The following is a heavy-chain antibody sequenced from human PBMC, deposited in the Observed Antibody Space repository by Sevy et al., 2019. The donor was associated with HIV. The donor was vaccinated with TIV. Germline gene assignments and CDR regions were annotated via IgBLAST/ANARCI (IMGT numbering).Heavy chain of an antibody. Sequence: ASVKVSCKAPGYTFTFYDINWVRQATGQGLEWVGWMNPNSGNTGYAQKFQGRVTMTRNTSISTAYMELSSLRSEDTAVFYCARGASLYSSSIIEYDYWGQGTLVTVSS. CDR1: GYTFTFYD. D-gene: IGHD6-6*01. CDR2: MNPNSGNT. J-gene: IGHJ4*02. V-gene: IGHV1-8*01. CDR3: ARGASLYSSSIIEYDY.